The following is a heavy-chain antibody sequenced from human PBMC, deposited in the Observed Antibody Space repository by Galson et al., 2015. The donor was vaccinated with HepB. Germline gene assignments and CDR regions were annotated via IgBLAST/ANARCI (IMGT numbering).Heavy chain of an antibody. Sequence: FLRLSCAASGFTCSSYAMSWVRQAPGKGLEWVSVISGSADTPYYADSVKGRFTISRDNSKDTVYLQMNSLRAEDTAVYYCAKDVDYWSGYKDYWGQGTLVTVSS. D-gene: IGHD3-3*01. J-gene: IGHJ4*02. CDR3: AKDVDYWSGYKDY. CDR2: ISGSADTP. CDR1: GFTCSSYA. V-gene: IGHV3-23*01.